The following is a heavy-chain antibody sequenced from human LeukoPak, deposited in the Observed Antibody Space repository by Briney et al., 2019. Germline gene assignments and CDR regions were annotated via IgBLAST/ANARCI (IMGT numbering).Heavy chain of an antibody. D-gene: IGHD6-19*01. V-gene: IGHV4-39*01. CDR2: IFYSGST. Sequence: PSETLSLTCTVSGGSISSSSFHWGWIRQPPGKGLEWIGPIFYSGSTYYNPSLKSRVTMSVDTSKNQFSLKLSSVTAADTAVYYCARQGYISGQGFRNNWFDPWGQGSLVTVSS. J-gene: IGHJ5*02. CDR3: ARQGYISGQGFRNNWFDP. CDR1: GGSISSSSFH.